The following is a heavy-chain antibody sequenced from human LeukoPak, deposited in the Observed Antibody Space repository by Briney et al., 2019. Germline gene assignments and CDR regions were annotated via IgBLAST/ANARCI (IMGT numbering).Heavy chain of an antibody. CDR1: GYTFSNYG. D-gene: IGHD3-16*01. Sequence: ASVKVSCKASGYTFSNYGISWVRQAPGQGLEWLGWVSAYNGNTNYAQKLQGRVTMATDTSTGIAYMELKSLRSDDTAVYYCARAGGVSFVARWFDPWGQGSIVTLSS. CDR2: VSAYNGNT. J-gene: IGHJ5*02. CDR3: ARAGGVSFVARWFDP. V-gene: IGHV1-18*01.